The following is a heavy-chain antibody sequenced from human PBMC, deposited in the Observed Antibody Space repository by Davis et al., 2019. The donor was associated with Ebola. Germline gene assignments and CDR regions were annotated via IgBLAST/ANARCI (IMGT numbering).Heavy chain of an antibody. D-gene: IGHD1-1*01. CDR3: ARAQFPTTSDH. V-gene: IGHV1-18*04. Sequence: ASVKVSCKASGYTFTNYGITWVRQAPGQGLEWMGWINPHNGNTNYAQNVQGRVTMTTDTSTSTAYMAVGSLKSDDTAVYYCARAQFPTTSDHWGQGTLVTVSS. CDR2: INPHNGNT. CDR1: GYTFTNYG. J-gene: IGHJ4*02.